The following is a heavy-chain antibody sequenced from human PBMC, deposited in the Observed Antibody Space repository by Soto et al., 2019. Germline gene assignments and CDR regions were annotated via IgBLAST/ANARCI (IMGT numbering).Heavy chain of an antibody. CDR1: GFTFTSYG. Sequence: QVQLVESGGGVVQPGRSLRLSCVASGFTFTSYGMHWVRRAPGKGLEWVAVTSYDGRNKYYADSRKGRFTISRDNSKNRLSMQRNSLRAEDTAVYYCAKDERAFGPGDVHLYYYLDVWGKGTTDTDSS. CDR2: TSYDGRNK. J-gene: IGHJ6*03. V-gene: IGHV3-30*18. D-gene: IGHD7-27*01. CDR3: AKDERAFGPGDVHLYYYLDV.